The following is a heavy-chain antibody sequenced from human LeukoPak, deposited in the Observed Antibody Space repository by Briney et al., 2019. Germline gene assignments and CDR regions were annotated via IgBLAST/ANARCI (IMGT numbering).Heavy chain of an antibody. CDR2: IKQDGSEK. CDR1: GFTFSSYW. D-gene: IGHD3-3*01. Sequence: GGSLRLSCAASGFTFSSYWMSWVRQAPGKGLEWVANIKQDGSEKYYVDSVKGRFTISRDNAKNSLYLQMNSLRAEDTAVYYCARTTCGVRFVEWWSAYYYYMDVWGKGTTVTVSS. V-gene: IGHV3-7*01. J-gene: IGHJ6*03. CDR3: ARTTCGVRFVEWWSAYYYYMDV.